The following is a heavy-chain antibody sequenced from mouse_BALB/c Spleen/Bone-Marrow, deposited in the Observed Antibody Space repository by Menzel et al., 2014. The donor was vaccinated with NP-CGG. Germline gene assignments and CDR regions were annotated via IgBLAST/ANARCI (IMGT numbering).Heavy chain of an antibody. D-gene: IGHD1-1*01. V-gene: IGHV1-20*02. CDR3: AREGGYYYGSSPYFDV. Sequence: EVQLQQSGPELVKPGVSVKISCKDSGYSFTGYFMNWVMQSHGKSLEWIGRINPYNGDTFYNQKFKGKATLTVDKSSSTAHMELRSLASEDSAVYYCAREGGYYYGSSPYFDVWGAGTTVTVSS. CDR1: GYSFTGYF. CDR2: INPYNGDT. J-gene: IGHJ1*01.